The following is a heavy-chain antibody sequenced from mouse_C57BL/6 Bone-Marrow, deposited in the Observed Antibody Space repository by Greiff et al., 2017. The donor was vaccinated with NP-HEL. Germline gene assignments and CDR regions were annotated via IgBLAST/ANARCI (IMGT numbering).Heavy chain of an antibody. J-gene: IGHJ4*01. CDR3: ARLDSATVVAYYYAMDY. Sequence: VQLQQPGAELVKPGASVKLSCKASGYTFTSYWMHWVKQRPGQGLEWIGMIHPNSGSTNYNEKFKSKATLTVDKSSSTAYMQLSSLTSEDSAVYYCARLDSATVVAYYYAMDYWGQGTSVTVSS. D-gene: IGHD1-1*01. CDR2: IHPNSGST. CDR1: GYTFTSYW. V-gene: IGHV1-64*01.